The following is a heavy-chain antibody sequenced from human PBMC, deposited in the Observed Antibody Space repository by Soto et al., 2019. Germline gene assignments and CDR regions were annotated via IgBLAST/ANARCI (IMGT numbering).Heavy chain of an antibody. CDR1: GGTFSSYA. CDR2: IIPIFGTA. J-gene: IGHJ6*02. CDR3: ARHQRVRSSWYAVYYYYGMDL. V-gene: IGHV1-69*01. D-gene: IGHD6-13*01. Sequence: QVQLVQSGAEVKKPGSSVKVSCKASGGTFSSYAISWVRQAPGQGLEWMGGIIPIFGTANYAQKFQGRVTITADEFTSTAYMELSSLGSEDTAVYYCARHQRVRSSWYAVYYYYGMDLWGQGTTVTVSS.